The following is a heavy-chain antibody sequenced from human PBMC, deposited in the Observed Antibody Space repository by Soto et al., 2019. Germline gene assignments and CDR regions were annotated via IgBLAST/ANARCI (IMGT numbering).Heavy chain of an antibody. CDR2: ISGSGGST. V-gene: IGHV3-23*01. CDR3: AKVRGYCTGGSCYSPLDY. D-gene: IGHD2-15*01. Sequence: PGGSLRLSCAASGFTFSSYAMSWVRQAPGKGLEWVSAISGSGGSTYYADSVKGRFTISRDNPKNTLYLQMNSLRAEDTAVYYCAKVRGYCTGGSCYSPLDYWGQGTLVTVSS. CDR1: GFTFSSYA. J-gene: IGHJ4*02.